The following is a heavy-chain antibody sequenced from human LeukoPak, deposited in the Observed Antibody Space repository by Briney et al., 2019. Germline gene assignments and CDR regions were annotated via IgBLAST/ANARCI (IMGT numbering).Heavy chain of an antibody. J-gene: IGHJ4*02. Sequence: GSLRLSCAASGFTLSSYDMNWIRQPPGKGLEWIGSIYYSGSTYYNPSLKSRVTISVDTSKNQFSLRLSSVTAADTAVYYCARRTGYSSYYFDYWGQGTLVTVSS. CDR2: IYYSGST. CDR1: GFTLSSYD. V-gene: IGHV4-39*01. CDR3: ARRTGYSSYYFDY. D-gene: IGHD3/OR15-3a*01.